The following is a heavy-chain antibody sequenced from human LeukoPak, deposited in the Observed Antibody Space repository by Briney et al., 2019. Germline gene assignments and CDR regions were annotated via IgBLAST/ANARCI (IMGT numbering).Heavy chain of an antibody. Sequence: GDSLKISCKGSTDILSNYWIGWVRQLPGKGLEWLGIIYPDDSDTRYSPTFQGQVTFSVDESISTANLQWSRLKASDTGMYYCARSRGNWNSAFDIWGQGTMVTVSS. CDR2: IYPDDSDT. V-gene: IGHV5-51*01. J-gene: IGHJ3*02. CDR3: ARSRGNWNSAFDI. D-gene: IGHD1-7*01. CDR1: TDILSNYW.